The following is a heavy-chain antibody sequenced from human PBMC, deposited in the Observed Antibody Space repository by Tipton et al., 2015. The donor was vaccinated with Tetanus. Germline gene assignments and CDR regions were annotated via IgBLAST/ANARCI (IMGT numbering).Heavy chain of an antibody. V-gene: IGHV4-4*07. CDR3: ARVRRVATTDLDY. D-gene: IGHD5-12*01. Sequence: TLSLTCTVSGGSITSNYWTWIRQPAWKGLEGIGRIYAPGITNYNPSLKSRVSMSVDTTKNRFSLRLSSVTAADTAVYYCARVRRVATTDLDYWGQGTLVTVSS. CDR2: IYAPGIT. CDR1: GGSITSNY. J-gene: IGHJ4*02.